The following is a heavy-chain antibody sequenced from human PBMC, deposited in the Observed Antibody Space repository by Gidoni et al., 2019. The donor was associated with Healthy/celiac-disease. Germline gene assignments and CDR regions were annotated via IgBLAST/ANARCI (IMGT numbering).Heavy chain of an antibody. CDR3: ARDEFGDYDWYFDL. CDR1: GGTFSSYA. D-gene: IGHD3-10*01. V-gene: IGHV1-69*06. J-gene: IGHJ2*01. CDR2: IIPIFGTA. Sequence: QVQLVQSGAEVTKPGSSVKVSCKASGGTFSSYAISWVRQAPGQGLEWMGGIIPIFGTANYAQKFQGRVTITADKSTSTAYMELSSLRSEDTDVYYCARDEFGDYDWYFDLWGRGTLVTVSS.